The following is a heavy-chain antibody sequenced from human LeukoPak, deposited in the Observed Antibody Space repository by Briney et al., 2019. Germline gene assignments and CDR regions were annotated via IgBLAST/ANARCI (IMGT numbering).Heavy chain of an antibody. V-gene: IGHV4-59*01. CDR3: ARDNRLRYYGSGSYSGAFDI. D-gene: IGHD3-10*01. CDR2: IYYSGST. CDR1: GGSISSYY. Sequence: PSETLSLTCTVSGGSISSYYWSWIRQPPGKVREWIGYIYYSGSTNYNPSLKSRVTISVDTSKNQFSLKLSSVTAADTAVYYCARDNRLRYYGSGSYSGAFDIWGQGTMVTVSS. J-gene: IGHJ3*02.